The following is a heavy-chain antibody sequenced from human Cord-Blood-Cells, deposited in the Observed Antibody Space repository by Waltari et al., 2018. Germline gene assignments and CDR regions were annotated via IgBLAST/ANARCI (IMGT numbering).Heavy chain of an antibody. CDR3: ARFKGAARPCAFDI. CDR2: IYHSGST. D-gene: IGHD6-6*01. Sequence: QVQLQESGPGLVKPSGTLSLTCAVSGGSISRSNWLSWVRQPPGKGLEWIGEIYHSGSTNYNPSLKSRVTISVVKSKNQFSLKLSSVTAADTAVYYCARFKGAARPCAFDIWGQGTMVTVSS. J-gene: IGHJ3*02. V-gene: IGHV4-4*02. CDR1: GGSISRSNW.